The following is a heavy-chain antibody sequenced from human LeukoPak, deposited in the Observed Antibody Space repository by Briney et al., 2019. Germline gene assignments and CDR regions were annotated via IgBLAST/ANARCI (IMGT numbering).Heavy chain of an antibody. J-gene: IGHJ3*02. CDR3: AAGYIGGAMVTNAFDI. Sequence: ASVKVSCKASGFSFTNSAVQWVRQARGQRLEWIGWIVVGSGSTIYVQKFQERVTITRDMSTSTAYMELSSLRSEDTAVYYCAAGYIGGAMVTNAFDIWGQGTMVTVSS. CDR2: IVVGSGST. D-gene: IGHD5-18*01. V-gene: IGHV1-58*01. CDR1: GFSFTNSA.